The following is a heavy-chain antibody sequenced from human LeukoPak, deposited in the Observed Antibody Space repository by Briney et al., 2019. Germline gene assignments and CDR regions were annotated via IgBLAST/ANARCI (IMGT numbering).Heavy chain of an antibody. CDR3: ARAGRGGSGGDY. Sequence: SVKVSCKASGYTFTVYYMHWVRQAPGQGLEWMGGIIPIFGTANYAQKFQGRVTITADESTSTAYMELSSLRSEDTAVYYCARAGRGGSGGDYWGQGTLVTVSS. CDR1: GYTFTVYY. CDR2: IIPIFGTA. V-gene: IGHV1-69*13. J-gene: IGHJ4*02. D-gene: IGHD3-10*01.